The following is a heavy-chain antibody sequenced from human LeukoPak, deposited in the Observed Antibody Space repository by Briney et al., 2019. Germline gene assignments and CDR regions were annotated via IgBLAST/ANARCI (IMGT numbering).Heavy chain of an antibody. D-gene: IGHD5-12*01. CDR1: GYSFSSYG. V-gene: IGHV1-18*01. CDR2: ISAYNDNT. J-gene: IGHJ5*02. Sequence: ASVKVSCKASGYSFSSYGITWVRQAPGQGLEWMGWISAYNDNTKYAQKFQDRVITTRDTSTSTAYMELTRLTSDDTAVYYCARVRLPIVGTIGWFDLWGQGTLVTVSS. CDR3: ARVRLPIVGTIGWFDL.